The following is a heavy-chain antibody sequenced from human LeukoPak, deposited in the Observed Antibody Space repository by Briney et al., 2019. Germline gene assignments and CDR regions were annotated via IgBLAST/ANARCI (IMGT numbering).Heavy chain of an antibody. CDR1: GFSFSSFS. J-gene: IGHJ5*02. Sequence: HPGGSLRLSCATSGFSFSSFSMNWVRQAPGKGLEWISYINNIGTTTYYADSVKGRFTISRDNAKNSLYLQMNNLRVEDTAVYYCASLVVVMISDWFDPWGQGTLVTVSS. CDR3: ASLVVVMISDWFDP. D-gene: IGHD2-2*01. CDR2: INNIGTTT. V-gene: IGHV3-48*04.